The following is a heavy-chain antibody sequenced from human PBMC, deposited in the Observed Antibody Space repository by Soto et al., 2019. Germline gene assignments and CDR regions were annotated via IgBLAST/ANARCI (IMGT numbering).Heavy chain of an antibody. CDR3: ARTYSSSVWFDP. CDR2: IYTSGST. D-gene: IGHD6-6*01. CDR1: GGSISSYY. Sequence: SETLSLTCTVSGGSISSYYWSWIRQPAGKGLEWIGRIYTSGSTNYNPSLKSRVTMSVDTSKNQCTLKLSSVTAADTAVYYCARTYSSSVWFDPWGQGTLVTVSS. J-gene: IGHJ5*02. V-gene: IGHV4-4*07.